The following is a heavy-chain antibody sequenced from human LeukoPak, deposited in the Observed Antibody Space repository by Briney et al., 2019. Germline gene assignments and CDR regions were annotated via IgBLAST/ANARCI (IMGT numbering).Heavy chain of an antibody. CDR3: AKGKWELLDQFDY. D-gene: IGHD1-26*01. CDR2: ISWNSGSI. Sequence: PGRSLRLSCAASGFTFDDYAMHWVRQAPGKGLEWVSGISWNSGSIGYADSVKGRFTISRDNAKNSLYLQMNSLRVEDTALYYCAKGKWELLDQFDYWGQGTLVTVSS. V-gene: IGHV3-9*01. J-gene: IGHJ4*02. CDR1: GFTFDDYA.